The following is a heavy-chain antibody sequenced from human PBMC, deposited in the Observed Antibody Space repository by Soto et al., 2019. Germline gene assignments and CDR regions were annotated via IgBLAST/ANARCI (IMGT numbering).Heavy chain of an antibody. CDR2: IYYSGST. Sequence: SETLSLTYTVAGGSISSGDYYWSWIRQPPGKGLDWIGYIYYSGSTYYNPSLKSRVTISVDTSKNQFSLKLSSVTAADTAVYYCARGRGLLWFGESAGYYGMDVWGQGTTVTVSS. D-gene: IGHD3-10*01. CDR1: GGSISSGDYY. J-gene: IGHJ6*02. V-gene: IGHV4-30-4*01. CDR3: ARGRGLLWFGESAGYYGMDV.